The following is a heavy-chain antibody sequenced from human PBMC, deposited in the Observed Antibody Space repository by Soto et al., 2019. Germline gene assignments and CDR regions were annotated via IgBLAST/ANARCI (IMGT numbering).Heavy chain of an antibody. CDR3: ARGGHCSPTSCHTSRSSFYI. CDR2: IKQDGSEK. D-gene: IGHD2-2*01. CDR1: GFTFSSYW. J-gene: IGHJ3*02. V-gene: IGHV3-7*01. Sequence: EVQLVESGGGLVQPGGSLRLSCAVSGFTFSSYWMSWVRQAPGKGLEWVANIKQDGSEKYYMDSEKGRFTISRDNAKSSLFLQVNSLRVEDTAVYYCARGGHCSPTSCHTSRSSFYIWGLGTMVTVSS.